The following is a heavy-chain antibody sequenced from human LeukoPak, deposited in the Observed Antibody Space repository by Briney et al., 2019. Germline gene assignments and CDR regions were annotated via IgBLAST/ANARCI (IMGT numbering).Heavy chain of an antibody. D-gene: IGHD3-22*01. CDR2: INPNSGGT. V-gene: IGHV1-2*02. J-gene: IGHJ4*02. CDR1: GYTFTGYY. Sequence: ASVKVSCKASGYTFTGYYMHWVRQAPGQGLEWMGWINPNSGGTNYAQKFQGRVTMTRDTSISTAYMELSRLRPDDTAVYYCARDHYYDSSGYRGYFDYWGQGTLVTVSS. CDR3: ARDHYYDSSGYRGYFDY.